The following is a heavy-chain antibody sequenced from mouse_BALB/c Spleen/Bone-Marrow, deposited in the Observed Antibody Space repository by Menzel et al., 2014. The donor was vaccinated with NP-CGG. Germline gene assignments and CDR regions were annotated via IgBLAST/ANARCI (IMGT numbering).Heavy chain of an antibody. CDR3: TRKVYYGNPLDY. J-gene: IGHJ2*01. CDR1: GYSFTSYW. CDR2: IYPGNSDT. Sequence: EVQLQQSGTVLARPGASVKMSCKASGYSFTSYWMHWVKQRPGQGLEWIGAIYPGNSDTSYNQKFKGKAKLTAVTSATTAYMELSSLTNEDSAVYFCTRKVYYGNPLDYWGPGTTLTVSS. V-gene: IGHV1-5*01. D-gene: IGHD2-1*01.